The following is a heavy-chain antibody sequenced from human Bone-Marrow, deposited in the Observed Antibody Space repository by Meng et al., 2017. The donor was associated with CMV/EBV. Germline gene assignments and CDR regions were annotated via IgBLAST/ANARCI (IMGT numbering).Heavy chain of an antibody. CDR3: AKAWFDP. V-gene: IGHV3-7*01. J-gene: IGHJ5*02. CDR2: IKQDGSEK. CDR1: GFTFSSYG. Sequence: GESLKISCAASGFTFSSYGMHWVRQAPGKGLEWVANIKQDGSEKYYVDSVKGRFTISRDNAKNSLYLQMNSLRAEDTAVYYCAKAWFDPWGQGTLVTVSS.